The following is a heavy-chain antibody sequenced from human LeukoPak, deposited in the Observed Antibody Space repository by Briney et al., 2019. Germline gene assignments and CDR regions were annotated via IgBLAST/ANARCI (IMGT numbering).Heavy chain of an antibody. CDR3: ARELNYYDSSGLHLQH. J-gene: IGHJ1*01. V-gene: IGHV2-70*01. CDR2: IDWDDDK. Sequence: SGPTLVNPTQTLTLTCTFSGFSLSTSGMCVSWIRQPPGKALEWLALIDWDDDKYYSTSLKTRLTISKDTSKNQVVLTMTNMDPVDTATYYCARELNYYDSSGLHLQHWGQGTLVTVSS. CDR1: GFSLSTSGMC. D-gene: IGHD3-22*01.